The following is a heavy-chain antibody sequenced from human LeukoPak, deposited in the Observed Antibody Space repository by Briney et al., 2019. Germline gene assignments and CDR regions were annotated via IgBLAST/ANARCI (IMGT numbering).Heavy chain of an antibody. CDR1: GFTFSSYW. V-gene: IGHV3-7*03. J-gene: IGHJ4*02. CDR2: IKQDGSEK. D-gene: IGHD6-13*01. Sequence: SGGSLRLSCAASGFTFSSYWMSWVRQAPGKGLEWVANIKQDGSEKYYVDSVKGRLTISRDNAKNSLYLQMNSLSAEDTAVYYCASHSSSWYFGYWGQGTLVTVSS. CDR3: ASHSSSWYFGY.